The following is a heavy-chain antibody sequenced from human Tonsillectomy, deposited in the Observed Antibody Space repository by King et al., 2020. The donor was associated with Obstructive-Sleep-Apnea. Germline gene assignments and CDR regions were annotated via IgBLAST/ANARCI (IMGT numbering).Heavy chain of an antibody. Sequence: QLQESGPGLVKPSETLSLTCTVSGGSISSSSYYWGWIRQPPGKGLEWIGSSYYSGSTYYNPSLRSRVTISVDTSKNQFSLKLSSVTAADTAVYYCARLTSHFDYWGQGTLVTVSS. V-gene: IGHV4-39*01. D-gene: IGHD4-11*01. CDR1: GGSISSSSYY. CDR2: SYYSGST. CDR3: ARLTSHFDY. J-gene: IGHJ4*02.